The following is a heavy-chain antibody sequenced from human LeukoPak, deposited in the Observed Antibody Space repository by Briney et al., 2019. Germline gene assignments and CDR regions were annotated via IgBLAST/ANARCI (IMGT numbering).Heavy chain of an antibody. Sequence: SETLSLTCTVSGGSISSGGYYWSWIRQHPGKGLEWIGYIYYSGSTYYNPSLKSRVTISVDTSKNQFSLKLSSVTAADTAVYYCARGRGLYDSSGYYLDAFDIWGQGTMVTVSS. J-gene: IGHJ3*02. V-gene: IGHV4-31*03. D-gene: IGHD3-22*01. CDR1: GGSISSGGYY. CDR3: ARGRGLYDSSGYYLDAFDI. CDR2: IYYSGST.